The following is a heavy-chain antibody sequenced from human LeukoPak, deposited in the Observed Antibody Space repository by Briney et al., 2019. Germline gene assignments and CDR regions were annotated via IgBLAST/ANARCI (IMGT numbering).Heavy chain of an antibody. J-gene: IGHJ4*02. CDR2: ISAYNGNT. CDR3: ARDAPRSGSIARFDY. V-gene: IGHV1-18*01. D-gene: IGHD3-3*01. CDR1: GYTFTSYG. Sequence: ASVTVSFKASGYTFTSYGISWVRQAPGQGLEWMGWISAYNGNTNYAQKLQGRVTITTDTSTGTAYMELRSLRSDDTAVYYCARDAPRSGSIARFDYWGQGTLVTVSS.